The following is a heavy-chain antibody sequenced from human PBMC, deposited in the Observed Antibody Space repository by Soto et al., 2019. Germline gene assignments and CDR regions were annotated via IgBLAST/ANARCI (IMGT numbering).Heavy chain of an antibody. J-gene: IGHJ4*02. CDR2: IYDSGST. Sequence: QVQLQESGPGLVKPSQTLSLTCTVSGGSISSVGYSWSWIRQHPGKGLEWIGHIYDSGSTSYNPSLKSRITLSIDTSKSQFSLRLSSVTAADTAVYYCARGGVVWATTDFGYWGQGTLVTVSS. CDR3: ARGGVVWATTDFGY. V-gene: IGHV4-31*03. CDR1: GGSISSVGYS. D-gene: IGHD5-12*01.